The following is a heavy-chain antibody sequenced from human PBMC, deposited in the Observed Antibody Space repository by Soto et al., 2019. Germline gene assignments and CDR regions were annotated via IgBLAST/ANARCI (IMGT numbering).Heavy chain of an antibody. Sequence: GGSLRLSCAASGFTVSSNYMSWVRQAPGKGLEWVSVIYSGGSTYYADSVKGRFTISRDNSKNTLYLQMNSLRAEDTAVYYCARLRIVVPTYYYGMDVWGQGTTVTVSS. V-gene: IGHV3-53*01. D-gene: IGHD2-2*01. CDR3: ARLRIVVPTYYYGMDV. CDR1: GFTVSSNY. J-gene: IGHJ6*02. CDR2: IYSGGST.